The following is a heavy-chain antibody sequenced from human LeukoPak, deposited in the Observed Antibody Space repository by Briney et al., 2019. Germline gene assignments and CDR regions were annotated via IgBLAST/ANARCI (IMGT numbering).Heavy chain of an antibody. CDR1: GGSISSHY. CDR3: ARGSGQWGFDS. Sequence: PSETLSLTCTVSGGSISSHYWSWIRQPPGKTLEWIGHIYYSGSTNYNPSLRSRVTISVDSSKNQFSLKLSSVTAADTAVYYCARGSGQWGFDSWGQGTLVTVSS. D-gene: IGHD3-10*01. CDR2: IYYSGST. V-gene: IGHV4-59*11. J-gene: IGHJ4*02.